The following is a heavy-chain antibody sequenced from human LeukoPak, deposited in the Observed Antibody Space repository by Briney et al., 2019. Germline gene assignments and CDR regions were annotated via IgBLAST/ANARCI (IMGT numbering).Heavy chain of an antibody. CDR3: AREDVVLVDAVRYYYYGMGV. J-gene: IGHJ6*02. Sequence: ASVKVSCKASGYNFISYYMHWVRQAPGQGPEWMGIINPSGGSASYAQKFQDRVTMTRDTSTSTVYMELSSLKSEDTAVYYCAREDVVLVDAVRYYYYGMGVWGQGTTVTVSS. CDR1: GYNFISYY. CDR2: INPSGGSA. D-gene: IGHD2-8*01. V-gene: IGHV1-46*01.